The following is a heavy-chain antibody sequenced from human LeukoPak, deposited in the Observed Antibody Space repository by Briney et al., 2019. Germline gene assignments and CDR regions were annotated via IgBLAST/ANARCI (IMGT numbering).Heavy chain of an antibody. D-gene: IGHD6-13*01. CDR3: ARDPELDSSSWLNWFDP. J-gene: IGHJ5*02. Sequence: SGGSLRLSCAASGFTFSSYGMHWVRQAPGKGLEWVSSISSSSSYIYYADSLKGRFTISRDNAKNSLYLQMNSLRAEDTAVYYCARDPELDSSSWLNWFDPWGQGTLVTVSS. V-gene: IGHV3-21*01. CDR2: ISSSSSYI. CDR1: GFTFSSYG.